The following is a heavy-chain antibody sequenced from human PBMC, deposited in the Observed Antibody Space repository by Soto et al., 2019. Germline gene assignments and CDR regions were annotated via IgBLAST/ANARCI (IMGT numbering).Heavy chain of an antibody. D-gene: IGHD2-15*01. CDR1: GFTFSSHV. V-gene: IGHV3-23*01. CDR3: AKDRRGAYCSGGICYSPDY. Sequence: VQLWESGGGLVQPGGSLRLSCAVSGFTFSSHVMSWVRQAPGKGLEWVSAISGTGGTYYADSVKGRFTISRDNSKNALYLQMNNLRDADTAVYYCAKDRRGAYCSGGICYSPDYWGQGTRVIVSS. CDR2: ISGTGGT. J-gene: IGHJ4*02.